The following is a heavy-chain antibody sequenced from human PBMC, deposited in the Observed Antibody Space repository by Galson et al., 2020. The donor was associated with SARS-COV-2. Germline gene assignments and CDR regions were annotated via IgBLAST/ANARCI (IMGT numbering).Heavy chain of an antibody. D-gene: IGHD1-26*01. CDR3: AVGWELLDY. V-gene: IGHV4-34*01. CDR2: INHSGST. CDR1: GGSFSGYY. J-gene: IGHJ4*02. Sequence: SQTLSLTCAVYGGSFSGYYWSLIRQPPGKGLEWIGEINHSGSTNYNPSLKSRVTISVDTSKNQFSLKLSSVTAADTAVYYCAVGWELLDYWGQGTLVTVSS.